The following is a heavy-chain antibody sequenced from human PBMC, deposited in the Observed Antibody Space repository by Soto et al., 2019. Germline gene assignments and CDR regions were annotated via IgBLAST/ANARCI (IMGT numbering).Heavy chain of an antibody. CDR1: GYKFINHY. CDR3: ARDSSASATSYSFDY. D-gene: IGHD3-10*01. V-gene: IGHV1-46*01. J-gene: IGHJ4*02. CDR2: INPNGGGT. Sequence: ASVKVSCKASGYKFINHYIHWVRQAPGVGLEWMGMINPNGGGTDYAQKFQGRVTMTTDTYASTVHMELSSLRSEDTAVYFCARDSSASATSYSFDYWGQGTLVTVSS.